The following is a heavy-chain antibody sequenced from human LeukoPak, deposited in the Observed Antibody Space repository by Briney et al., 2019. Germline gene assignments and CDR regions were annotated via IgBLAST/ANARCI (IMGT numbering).Heavy chain of an antibody. Sequence: GGSLRLSCAASGFTFSSYSMNWVRQAPGKGLEWISYIGNTGSTTYYADSVRGRFTISRDNAKNTLYLQMNSLRAEDTAVYYCARYYSHTSAWSEGGLDQWGQGTLVTVSS. D-gene: IGHD6-19*01. CDR1: GFTFSSYS. J-gene: IGHJ4*02. V-gene: IGHV3-48*01. CDR3: ARYYSHTSAWSEGGLDQ. CDR2: IGNTGSTT.